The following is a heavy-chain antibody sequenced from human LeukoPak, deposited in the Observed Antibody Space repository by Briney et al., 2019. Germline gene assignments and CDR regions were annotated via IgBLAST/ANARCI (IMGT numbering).Heavy chain of an antibody. V-gene: IGHV4-59*01. CDR2: IHYSGSP. J-gene: IGHJ4*02. D-gene: IGHD2-2*01. Sequence: SETLSLTCTVAGLSISVYDWTGIRQPPGKGLEWIGSIHYSGSPTYNPSLRSRVIISVDTSRNQFSLWLTSVTAADTAVYAREEEDSATAAYSLDFWGQGSLVTVSS. CDR3: EEEDSATAAYSLDF. CDR1: GLSISVYD.